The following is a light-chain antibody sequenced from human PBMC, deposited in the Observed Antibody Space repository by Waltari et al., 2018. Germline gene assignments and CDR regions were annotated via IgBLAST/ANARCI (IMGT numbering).Light chain of an antibody. Sequence: QSAMTQPPSASGTPGQTVTITCFGGSSNAGNNPVNWYQQLPGTAPKVLIYSNNQRRSGVPDRFSGSKSGTTASLAIRGLQSEDEADYYCAAWDYKLNGVLYGGGTKLTVL. V-gene: IGLV1-44*01. CDR2: SNN. CDR3: AAWDYKLNGVL. CDR1: SSNAGNNP. J-gene: IGLJ3*02.